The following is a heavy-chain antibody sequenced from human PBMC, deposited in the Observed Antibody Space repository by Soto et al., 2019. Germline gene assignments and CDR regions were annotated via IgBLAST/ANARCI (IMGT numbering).Heavy chain of an antibody. J-gene: IGHJ4*02. CDR1: GFTYNIYA. V-gene: IGHV3-23*01. CDR3: AKERSDHRITAAAIDY. CDR2: ISGSVDSA. D-gene: IGHD6-25*01. Sequence: GGSLRLSCAASGFTYNIYAMSWVRQAPGKGLEWVSSISGSVDSAYYADSVKGRFTISRDNSMNTLYLQINSLRAEDTAVYYCAKERSDHRITAAAIDYWGQGAQVTVS.